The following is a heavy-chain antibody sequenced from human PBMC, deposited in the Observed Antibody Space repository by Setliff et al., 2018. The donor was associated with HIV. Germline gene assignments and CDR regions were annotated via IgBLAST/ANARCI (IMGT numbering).Heavy chain of an antibody. CDR1: GGSISSYY. CDR2: IYTSGSI. Sequence: SETLSLTCTVSGGSISSYYWSWIRQPPGKGLEWIGYIYTSGSINYNPSLKSRVTISIDTSKNQFSLKLSSVTAADTAVYYCVRAGYCSSASCYFSGWFDPWGQGTLVTVSS. J-gene: IGHJ5*02. D-gene: IGHD2-2*01. V-gene: IGHV4-4*08. CDR3: VRAGYCSSASCYFSGWFDP.